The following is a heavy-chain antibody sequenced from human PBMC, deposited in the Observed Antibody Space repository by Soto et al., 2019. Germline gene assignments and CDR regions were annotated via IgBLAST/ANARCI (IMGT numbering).Heavy chain of an antibody. V-gene: IGHV4-4*02. J-gene: IGHJ3*02. D-gene: IGHD6-13*01. CDR3: ARSPSSSWYGGGAFDI. CDR1: GGSTSSSNW. Sequence: PSETLSLTCTVSGGSTSSSNWWSWVRQPPGKGLEWIGEIYHSGSTNYNPSLQSRVTISVDKSENQFSLKMRSVTAADTAVYYCARSPSSSWYGGGAFDIWRQGTMVTVSS. CDR2: IYHSGST.